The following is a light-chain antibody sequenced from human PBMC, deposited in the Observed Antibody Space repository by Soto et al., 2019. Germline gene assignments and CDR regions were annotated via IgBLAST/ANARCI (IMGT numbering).Light chain of an antibody. J-gene: IGLJ1*01. Sequence: QSALTQPASVSGPPGQSITISCTGTSSDVGAYNYVSWYQHHPGKAPRLVIYDVTNRPSGISDRFSGSKSGNTASLTISGLLAEDEAHYYCTSYTSTSTYVFGTGTQLTVL. V-gene: IGLV2-14*01. CDR1: SSDVGAYNY. CDR2: DVT. CDR3: TSYTSTSTYV.